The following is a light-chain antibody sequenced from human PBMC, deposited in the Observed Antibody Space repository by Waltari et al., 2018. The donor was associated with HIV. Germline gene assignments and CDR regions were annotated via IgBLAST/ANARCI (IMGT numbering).Light chain of an antibody. V-gene: IGKV3-15*01. Sequence: EKVMTQSPATLSVSRGERVTFTCGASQDVNNNLAWYQQKPGQAPRLLIYDASTRATGIPARFSGSGSGTDFALTISSLQSEDFAVYFCQQYADWPFTFGQGTRLEIK. CDR2: DAS. CDR1: QDVNNN. CDR3: QQYADWPFT. J-gene: IGKJ5*01.